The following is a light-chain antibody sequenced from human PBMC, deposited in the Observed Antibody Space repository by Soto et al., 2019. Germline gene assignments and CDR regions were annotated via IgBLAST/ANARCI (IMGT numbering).Light chain of an antibody. CDR2: GVT. CDR3: NSYTNSNTLPV. CDR1: SGDFGGYNY. V-gene: IGLV2-14*03. J-gene: IGLJ1*01. Sequence: QSALTQPASVSGSPGQSITISCTGASGDFGGYNYVSWYQQHPGKAPQLLIYGVTNRPSGVSNRFSGSKSGNTASLTIAGLQADDEAEYYCNSYTNSNTLPVFGTGTKLTVL.